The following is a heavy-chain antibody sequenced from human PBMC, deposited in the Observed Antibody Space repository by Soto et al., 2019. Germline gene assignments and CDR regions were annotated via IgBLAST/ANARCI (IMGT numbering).Heavy chain of an antibody. CDR3: VSWVSAHFDY. CDR1: VFTFSIRP. V-gene: IGHV3-23*01. J-gene: IGHJ4*02. D-gene: IGHD2-8*01. Sequence: LRLSCAASVFTFSIRPMTCVRQAPWKGLEWVSTLNENGANTHYTDSVKGRFTISRDNSRNTLDLQMNSLRAEDTALYYCVSWVSAHFDYWGQGTLVTVSS. CDR2: LNENGANT.